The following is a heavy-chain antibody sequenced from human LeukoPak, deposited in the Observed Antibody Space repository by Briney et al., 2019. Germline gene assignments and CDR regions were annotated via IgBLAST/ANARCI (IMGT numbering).Heavy chain of an antibody. Sequence: ASVKVSCKASGYTFTGYYMHWVRQAPGQGLEWMGWINPNSGGTNYEQKFQGRVTMTRDTSISTDYMELSRLRSDDTAVYFCARDGETGTTFDYWGQGTLVTVSS. CDR3: ARDGETGTTFDY. J-gene: IGHJ4*02. CDR2: INPNSGGT. V-gene: IGHV1-2*02. CDR1: GYTFTGYY. D-gene: IGHD1-7*01.